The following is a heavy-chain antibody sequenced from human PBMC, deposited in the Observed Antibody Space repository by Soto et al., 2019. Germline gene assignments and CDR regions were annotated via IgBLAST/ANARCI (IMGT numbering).Heavy chain of an antibody. D-gene: IGHD3-22*01. Sequence: PGGSLRLSCAASGFTFSSYAMHWVRQAPGKGLEWVAVISYDGSNKYYADSVKGRFTISRDNSKNTLYLQMNSLRAEDTAVYYCARIPTMIVVAAEHWGQGTLVTVSS. CDR2: ISYDGSNK. V-gene: IGHV3-30-3*01. CDR1: GFTFSSYA. CDR3: ARIPTMIVVAAEH. J-gene: IGHJ1*01.